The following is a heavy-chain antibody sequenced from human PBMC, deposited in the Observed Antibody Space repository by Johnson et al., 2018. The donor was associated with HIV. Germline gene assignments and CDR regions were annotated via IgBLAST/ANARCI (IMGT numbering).Heavy chain of an antibody. CDR3: ARGGGRSYEAFDI. J-gene: IGHJ3*02. D-gene: IGHD2-15*01. Sequence: ASGFTFSSSWMHWVCQAPEKGLEWVADIKCDGSEKYYVDSVKGRLTISRDNAKNSLYLQVNSLRAEDMTVYYCARGGGRSYEAFDIWGQGTMVTVSS. CDR1: GFTFSSSW. V-gene: IGHV3-52*01. CDR2: IKCDGSEK.